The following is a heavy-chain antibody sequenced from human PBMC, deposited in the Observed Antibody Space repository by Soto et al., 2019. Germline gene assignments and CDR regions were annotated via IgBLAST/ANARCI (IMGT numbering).Heavy chain of an antibody. CDR1: GFTFSTSA. CDR3: AKGPTVFGAVISFDYYYGMYV. J-gene: IGHJ6*02. Sequence: GGSLRLSCTASGFTFSTSAMSWVRQAPGRGLKWVSGISGSGAGTYYADSVKGRFTISRDNSKNTLYLQMSGLRAEDAAVYYCAKGPTVFGAVISFDYYYGMYVWGQGTPVTVS. CDR2: ISGSGAGT. D-gene: IGHD3-3*01. V-gene: IGHV3-23*01.